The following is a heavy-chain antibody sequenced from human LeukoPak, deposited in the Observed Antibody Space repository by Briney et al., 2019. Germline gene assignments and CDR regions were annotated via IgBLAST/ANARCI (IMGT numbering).Heavy chain of an antibody. CDR2: FDPEDGET. D-gene: IGHD3-10*01. J-gene: IGHJ4*02. Sequence: ASVKVSCKVSGYTLTELSMHWVRQAPGKGLEWMGGFDPEDGETIYAQKFQGRVTMTEDTSTDTAYMELSSLRSEDTAVYYCATSTAVTMVRGVHFDYWGQGTLVTVSS. V-gene: IGHV1-24*01. CDR1: GYTLTELS. CDR3: ATSTAVTMVRGVHFDY.